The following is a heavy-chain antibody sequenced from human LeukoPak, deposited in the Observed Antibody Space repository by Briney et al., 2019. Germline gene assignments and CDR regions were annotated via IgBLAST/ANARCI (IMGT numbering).Heavy chain of an antibody. J-gene: IGHJ4*02. D-gene: IGHD3-3*01. CDR3: ARETSSYNDH. CDR1: GFTMSHYG. CDR2: IRSAVETT. V-gene: IGHV3-23*01. Sequence: GGSLRLSCAASGFTMSHYGVSWVRQAPGKGLEWISGIRSAVETTHYADSVKGRFIISRDNSKNTLYLQMNSLRVEDTAVYYCARETSSYNDHWGQGALVTVSS.